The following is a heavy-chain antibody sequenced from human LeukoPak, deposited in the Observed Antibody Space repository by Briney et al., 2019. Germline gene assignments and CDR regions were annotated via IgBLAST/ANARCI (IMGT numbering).Heavy chain of an antibody. Sequence: GGSLRLSCAASGFTFSSYWMSWVRQAPGKGLEWVANIKQDGSEKYYVDSVRGRFTISRDTSKNTLYLQMNSLRGEDTAVYYCARVNDYYGSHFDYWGQGTLVTVSS. V-gene: IGHV3-7*02. D-gene: IGHD3-22*01. J-gene: IGHJ4*02. CDR1: GFTFSSYW. CDR3: ARVNDYYGSHFDY. CDR2: IKQDGSEK.